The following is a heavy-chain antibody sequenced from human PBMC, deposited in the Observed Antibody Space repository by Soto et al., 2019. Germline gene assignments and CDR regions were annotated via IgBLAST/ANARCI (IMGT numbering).Heavy chain of an antibody. Sequence: QVQLVQSGAEVKKPGSSVKVSCKASGGTFSSYAISWVRQAPGQGLEWMGGIIPIFGTANYAQKFQGRVTINEGKPTSKAYMELSGLRSDDTAGYYCARNDYSSSSPYYYYYGMDVWGQGTTVTVSS. CDR3: ARNDYSSSSPYYYYYGMDV. J-gene: IGHJ6*02. V-gene: IGHV1-69*06. CDR2: IIPIFGTA. D-gene: IGHD6-6*01. CDR1: GGTFSSYA.